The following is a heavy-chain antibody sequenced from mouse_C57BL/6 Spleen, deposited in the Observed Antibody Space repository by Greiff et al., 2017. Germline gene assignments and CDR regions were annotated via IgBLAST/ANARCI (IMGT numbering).Heavy chain of an antibody. CDR2: ISSGSSTI. J-gene: IGHJ4*01. CDR1: GFTFSDYG. CDR3: ARGLRRSMDY. V-gene: IGHV5-17*01. Sequence: EVKLQESGGGLVKPGGSLKLSCAASGFTFSDYGMHWVRQAPEKGLEWVAYISSGSSTIYYADTVKGRFTISRDNAKNTLFLLMTSLWSEDMAMYYCARGLRRSMDYWGQGTSVTVSS. D-gene: IGHD2-4*01.